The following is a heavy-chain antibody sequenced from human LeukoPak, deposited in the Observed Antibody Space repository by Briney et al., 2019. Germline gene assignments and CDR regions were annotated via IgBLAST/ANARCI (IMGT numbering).Heavy chain of an antibody. CDR1: GGTFSSYA. V-gene: IGHV1-69*13. CDR2: IIPIFGTA. CDR3: ARVGGSYYGNFDS. Sequence: SVKVSCKASGGTFSSYAISWVRQAPGQGLEWMGGIIPIFGTANYAQKFQGRVTITADESTSTAYTELSSLRSEDTAVYYCARVGGSYYGNFDSWGQGTRVTVSS. J-gene: IGHJ4*02. D-gene: IGHD3-10*01.